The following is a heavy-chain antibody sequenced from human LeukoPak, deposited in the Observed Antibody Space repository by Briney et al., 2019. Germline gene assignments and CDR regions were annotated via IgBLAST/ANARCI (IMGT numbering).Heavy chain of an antibody. Sequence: SETLSLTCTVSGGSISSSSYYWGWIRQPPGKGLEWIGSIYYSGSTYYNPSLKSRVTISVDTSKNQFSLKLSSVTAADTAVYYCAAHYGSGSPVDYWGQGTLVTVSS. CDR1: GGSISSSSYY. V-gene: IGHV4-39*07. CDR2: IYYSGST. CDR3: AAHYGSGSPVDY. D-gene: IGHD3-10*01. J-gene: IGHJ4*02.